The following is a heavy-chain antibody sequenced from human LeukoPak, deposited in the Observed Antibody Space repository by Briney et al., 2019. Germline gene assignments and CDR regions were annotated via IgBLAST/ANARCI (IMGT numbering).Heavy chain of an antibody. CDR2: INWNGGRT. CDR1: GFTFDDYG. CDR3: GRDRGGYCSGGRCYRGVDY. V-gene: IGHV3-20*04. Sequence: GGSLRLSCAASGFTFDDYGMRWVRQAPGKGPEWVSGINWNGGRTDYADFVKGRFTISRDNAKNSLHLQMNSLRAEDTALYYCGRDRGGYCSGGRCYRGVDYWGQGTLVTVSS. D-gene: IGHD2-15*01. J-gene: IGHJ4*02.